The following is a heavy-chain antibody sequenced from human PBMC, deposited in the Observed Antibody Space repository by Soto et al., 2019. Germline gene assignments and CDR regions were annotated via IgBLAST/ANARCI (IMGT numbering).Heavy chain of an antibody. CDR2: INTDGSRT. J-gene: IGHJ5*02. D-gene: IGHD3-10*01. CDR3: ARVKSGSYDWFDP. Sequence: EVQLVESGGGLVQPGGSLRLSCAASGFTFSNYWMHWVRQAPGQGLMWVSRINTDGSRTTYADSVKGRFAISRDNGKNTVYLQINSLRAEDTAVYYCARVKSGSYDWFDPWGQGTLVTVSS. V-gene: IGHV3-74*01. CDR1: GFTFSNYW.